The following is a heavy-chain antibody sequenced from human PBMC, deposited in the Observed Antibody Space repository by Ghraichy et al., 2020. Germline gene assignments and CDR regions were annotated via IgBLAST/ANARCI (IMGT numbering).Heavy chain of an antibody. D-gene: IGHD4-17*01. J-gene: IGHJ4*02. CDR1: GYTFTGYH. V-gene: IGHV1-2*02. Sequence: ASVKVSCKASGYTFTGYHIHWVRQAPGQGLEWMGWINPNSGGAKYAQKFQGRVTMTRDTSTTSTYMELSRVKSDDTAVYYCARLGHDYGDQEYVPYDYWRPVVLVT. CDR2: INPNSGGA. CDR3: ARLGHDYGDQEYVPYDY.